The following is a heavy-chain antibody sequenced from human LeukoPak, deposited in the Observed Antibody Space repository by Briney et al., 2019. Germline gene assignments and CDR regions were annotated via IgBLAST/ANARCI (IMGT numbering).Heavy chain of an antibody. Sequence: GGSLRLSCAASGFTFSSYSMNWVRQAPGKGLEWVSSISSSSSYIYYADSVKGRFTISRDNAKNSLYLQMNSLRAEDTAVYYCANSFGNRYSYGTEFDYWGQGTLVTVSS. CDR2: ISSSSSYI. D-gene: IGHD5-18*01. CDR3: ANSFGNRYSYGTEFDY. V-gene: IGHV3-21*01. J-gene: IGHJ4*02. CDR1: GFTFSSYS.